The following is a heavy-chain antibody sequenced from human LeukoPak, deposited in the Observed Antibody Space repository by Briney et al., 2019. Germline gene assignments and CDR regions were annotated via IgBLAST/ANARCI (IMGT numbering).Heavy chain of an antibody. D-gene: IGHD3-10*01. CDR1: GYTFTSYG. J-gene: IGHJ6*02. Sequence: ASVKVSCRASGYTFTSYGISWVRQAPGQGLEWVGWISAYNGDTNHAQKFQGRVTMTTDATTSTAYMELRSLRSDDTAVYYCVRDRSLVVREPIISSRGYYCHYGLDVWGQGTTVRVSS. CDR3: VRDRSLVVREPIISSRGYYCHYGLDV. CDR2: ISAYNGDT. V-gene: IGHV1-18*01.